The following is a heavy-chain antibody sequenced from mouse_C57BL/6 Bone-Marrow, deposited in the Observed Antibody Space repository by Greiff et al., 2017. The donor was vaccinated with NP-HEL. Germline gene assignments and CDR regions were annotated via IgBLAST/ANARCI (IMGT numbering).Heavy chain of an antibody. J-gene: IGHJ1*03. CDR2: ISNGGGST. Sequence: EVMLVESGGGLVQPGGSLKLSCAASGFTFSDYYMYWVRQTPEQRLEWVAYISNGGGSTYYPDTVTGRFPISRDNAKNTLYLQMSRLKSEDTAMYYCASHYYGSSRYWYFEVWGTGTTVTVSS. D-gene: IGHD1-1*01. CDR1: GFTFSDYY. CDR3: ASHYYGSSRYWYFEV. V-gene: IGHV5-12*01.